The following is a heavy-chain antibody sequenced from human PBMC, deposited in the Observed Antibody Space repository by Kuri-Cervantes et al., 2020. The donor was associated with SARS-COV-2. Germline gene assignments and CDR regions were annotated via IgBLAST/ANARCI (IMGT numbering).Heavy chain of an antibody. CDR3: AKSEGGGYFRAFDI. D-gene: IGHD1-26*01. J-gene: IGHJ3*02. Sequence: GESLKISCAASGFTFSSYGIHWVRQAPGKGLEWVAVISYDGSNKNYADSVKGRFTISRDNSKNTLYLQMHSLRAEDAAVYYCAKSEGGGYFRAFDIWGQGTMVTVSS. V-gene: IGHV3-30*18. CDR2: ISYDGSNK. CDR1: GFTFSSYG.